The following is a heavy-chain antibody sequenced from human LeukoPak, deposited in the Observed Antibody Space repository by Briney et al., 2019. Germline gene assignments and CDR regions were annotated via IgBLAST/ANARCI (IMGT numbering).Heavy chain of an antibody. V-gene: IGHV3-66*01. CDR2: IYSGGST. Sequence: GGFLRLSCAASGFTVSSNYMSWVRQAPGKGLEWVSVIYSGGSTYYADSVKGRFTISRDNSKNTLYLQMNSLRAEDTAVYYRARAIKYYYDSSGSANAFDIWGQGTMVTVSS. D-gene: IGHD3-22*01. J-gene: IGHJ3*02. CDR3: ARAIKYYYDSSGSANAFDI. CDR1: GFTVSSNY.